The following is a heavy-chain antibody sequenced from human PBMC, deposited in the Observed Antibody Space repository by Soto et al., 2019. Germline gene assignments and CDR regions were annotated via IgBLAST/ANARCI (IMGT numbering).Heavy chain of an antibody. D-gene: IGHD3-10*01. CDR3: ASYYYGSGSYRVGYYYYGMDV. Sequence: QVQLVQSGAEVKKPGSSVKVSCKASGGTFSSYAISWVRQAPGQGLEWMGGIIPIFGTANYAQKCQGRVTITADESTSTAYMELSSLRSEDTAVYYCASYYYGSGSYRVGYYYYGMDVWGQGTTVTVSS. J-gene: IGHJ6*02. V-gene: IGHV1-69*01. CDR2: IIPIFGTA. CDR1: GGTFSSYA.